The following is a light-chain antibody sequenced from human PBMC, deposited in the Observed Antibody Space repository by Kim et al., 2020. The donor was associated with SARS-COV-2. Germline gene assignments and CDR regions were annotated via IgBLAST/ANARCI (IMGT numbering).Light chain of an antibody. CDR3: NSRDSSGNHRWV. CDR1: SLRSYY. Sequence: LGQTVRITCQGDSLRSYYASWYQQKPGQAPVLVIYGKNNRPSGIPDRFSGASSGNTASLTITGAQAEDEADYYCNSRDSSGNHRWVFGGGTQLTVL. CDR2: GKN. V-gene: IGLV3-19*01. J-gene: IGLJ3*02.